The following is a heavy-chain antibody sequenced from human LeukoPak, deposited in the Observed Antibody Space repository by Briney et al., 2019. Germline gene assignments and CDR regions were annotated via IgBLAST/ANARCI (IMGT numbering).Heavy chain of an antibody. Sequence: GGSLRLSCAASGFTFSSYGMHWVRQAPGKGLEWVAVISYDGSNKYYADSVKGRFTISRDNSKNTLYLQMNSLRAEDTAVYYCAKRPGITMIVVVTPPDYWGQGTLVTVSS. J-gene: IGHJ4*02. CDR1: GFTFSSYG. V-gene: IGHV3-30*18. CDR3: AKRPGITMIVVVTPPDY. CDR2: ISYDGSNK. D-gene: IGHD3-22*01.